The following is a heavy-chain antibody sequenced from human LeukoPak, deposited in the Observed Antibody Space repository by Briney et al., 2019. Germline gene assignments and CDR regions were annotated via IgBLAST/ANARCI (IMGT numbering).Heavy chain of an antibody. CDR2: INPNSGGT. CDR3: ARDYERIIMVRGVPLSPQTVFDP. V-gene: IGHV1-2*02. Sequence: ASVKVSCKASGYTFTRYYIHWVRQAPGQGPEWMGWINPNSGGTNYAQNLQGRVTMTRDTSISTAYMELSRLRSDDTAVYYCARDYERIIMVRGVPLSPQTVFDPWGQGTLVTVSS. CDR1: GYTFTRYY. D-gene: IGHD3-10*01. J-gene: IGHJ5*02.